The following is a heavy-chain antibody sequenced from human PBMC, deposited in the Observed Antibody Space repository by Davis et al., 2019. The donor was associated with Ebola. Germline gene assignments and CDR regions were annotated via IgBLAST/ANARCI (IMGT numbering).Heavy chain of an antibody. CDR1: GFTFSSYA. Sequence: GESLKISCAASGFTFSSYAMSWVRQAPGKGLEWVSAISGSGGSIYYADSVKGRFTISRDNAKNSLYLQMNSLRAEDTAVYYCARDRRYYDSSGYPIQPPDYWGQGTLVTVSS. CDR2: ISGSGGSI. J-gene: IGHJ4*02. V-gene: IGHV3-21*01. CDR3: ARDRRYYDSSGYPIQPPDY. D-gene: IGHD3-22*01.